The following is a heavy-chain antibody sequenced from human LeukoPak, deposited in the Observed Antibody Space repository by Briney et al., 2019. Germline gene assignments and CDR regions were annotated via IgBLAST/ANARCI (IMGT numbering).Heavy chain of an antibody. V-gene: IGHV3-74*01. CDR2: IKGDGSST. CDR1: GFSFRDSW. D-gene: IGHD3-22*01. J-gene: IGHJ4*02. CDR3: ARAQNYYDRQAYFDY. Sequence: GGSLRLSCAASGFSFRDSWMHWVRQAPGKGLVWVAHIKGDGSSTKYADSVRGRFTISRDNAKNTLYLQMDSLRDEDTAVYYCARAQNYYDRQAYFDYWGQGTLVTVSS.